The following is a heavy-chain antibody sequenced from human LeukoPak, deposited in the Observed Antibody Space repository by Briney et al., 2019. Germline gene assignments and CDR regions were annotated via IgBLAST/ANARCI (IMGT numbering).Heavy chain of an antibody. D-gene: IGHD3-10*01. J-gene: IGHJ4*02. CDR3: ARTRYYYNSRSYGAPYYFDY. V-gene: IGHV4-39*01. CDR2: IYYSGST. Sequence: SETLSLTCAVSGGSISSNSYYWGWIRQPPGKGLEWIGGIYYSGSTYYKSSLKSRVTISVDTSKNQFSLKLSSVTAADTAVYYCARTRYYYNSRSYGAPYYFDYWGQGTLVTVSS. CDR1: GGSISSNSYY.